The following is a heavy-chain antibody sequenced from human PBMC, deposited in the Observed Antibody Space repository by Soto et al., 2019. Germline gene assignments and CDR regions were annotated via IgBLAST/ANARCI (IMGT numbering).Heavy chain of an antibody. J-gene: IGHJ4*02. V-gene: IGHV4-39*01. CDR3: ARRHALDTDVYY. D-gene: IGHD3-10*01. CDR2: FFIGGNT. CDR1: GGSISSSTYY. Sequence: QLQLQESGPGLVKPSETLSLTCTVSGGSISSSTYYWGWMRQPPGKGLEWIACFFIGGNTYYNPSLKRRVIISVESTKNQSPLKLTSVTAAAAAVYFCARRHALDTDVYYWGQGILVTVSS.